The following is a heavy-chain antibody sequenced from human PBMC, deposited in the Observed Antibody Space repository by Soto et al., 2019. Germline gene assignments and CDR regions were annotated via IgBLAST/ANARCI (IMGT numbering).Heavy chain of an antibody. CDR2: ISYDGSNK. CDR1: GFTFSSYA. Sequence: QVQLVESGGGVVQPGRSLRLSCAASGFTFSSYAMHWVRQAPGKGLEWVAVISYDGSNKYYADSVTGRFTISRDNSKNPLYLQMNSLRAEDTAVYYCARDTMVRNYSYYGMDVWGQGTTVTVSS. CDR3: ARDTMVRNYSYYGMDV. V-gene: IGHV3-30-3*01. J-gene: IGHJ6*02. D-gene: IGHD3-10*01.